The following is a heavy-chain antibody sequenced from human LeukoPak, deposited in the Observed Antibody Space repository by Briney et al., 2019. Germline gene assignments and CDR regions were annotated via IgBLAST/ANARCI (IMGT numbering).Heavy chain of an antibody. CDR3: ARLITGTTTAFDI. CDR2: IYTSGST. D-gene: IGHD1-7*01. CDR1: GGSISGYY. J-gene: IGHJ3*02. V-gene: IGHV4-4*07. Sequence: SETLSLTCTVSGGSISGYYWSWIRQPAGKGLEWIGRIYTSGSTHYNPSLKSRVTMSVGTSKNQFSLKLSSVTAADTAVHYCARLITGTTTAFDIWGQGTMVTVSS.